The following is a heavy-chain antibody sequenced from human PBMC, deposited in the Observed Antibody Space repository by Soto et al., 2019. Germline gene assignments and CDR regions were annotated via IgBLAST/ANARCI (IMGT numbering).Heavy chain of an antibody. J-gene: IGHJ4*02. CDR3: ARGRTVAYFDY. Sequence: SETLSLTCAVYGGSFSGYYWSWIRQPPGKGLEWIGEINHSGSTNYNPSLKSRVTISVDTSKNQFSLRLGSVTAADTAVYYCARGRTVAYFDYWGQGTLVTVSS. D-gene: IGHD4-17*01. CDR1: GGSFSGYY. CDR2: INHSGST. V-gene: IGHV4-34*01.